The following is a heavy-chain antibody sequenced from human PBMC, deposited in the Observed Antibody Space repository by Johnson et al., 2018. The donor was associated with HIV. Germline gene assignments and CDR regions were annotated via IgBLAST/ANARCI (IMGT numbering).Heavy chain of an antibody. CDR1: GFTFDHYG. J-gene: IGHJ3*02. CDR3: AREPTIDACRLTEDIGAFDI. V-gene: IGHV3-20*04. Sequence: VQLVESGGGVVRPGGSLRLSCAASGFTFDHYGMTWVRQAPGKGLDWVAVLYWDGVSIYSADSVKRLFSISRDNVKNSLYLQMNSLRDEDTAFYYCAREPTIDACRLTEDIGAFDIWGQGTMVIVSS. CDR2: LYWDGVSI. D-gene: IGHD2-15*01.